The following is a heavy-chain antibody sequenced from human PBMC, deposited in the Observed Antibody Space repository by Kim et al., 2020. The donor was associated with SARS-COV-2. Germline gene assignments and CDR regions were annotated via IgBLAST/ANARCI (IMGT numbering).Heavy chain of an antibody. V-gene: IGHV1-2*06. Sequence: ASVKVSCKASGYTFTGYYIHWVRQAPGQGLEWMGRINPNSGATDYAQKFQGRVTMTRDTSITTAYMELSSLRSDDMAVYHCARLYDYGYYFDYWGQGTLVTVSS. J-gene: IGHJ4*02. CDR1: GYTFTGYY. CDR3: ARLYDYGYYFDY. CDR2: INPNSGAT. D-gene: IGHD4-17*01.